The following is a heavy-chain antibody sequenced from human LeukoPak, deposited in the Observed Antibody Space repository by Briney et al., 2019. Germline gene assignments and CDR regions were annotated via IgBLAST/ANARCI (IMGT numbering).Heavy chain of an antibody. V-gene: IGHV1-2*02. D-gene: IGHD2-2*01. CDR2: INPSSGGT. CDR1: GYTFTGYY. Sequence: ASVKVSCKASGYTFTGYYMHWVRQAPGQGLEWMGWINPSSGGTNYAQKFQGRVTMTRDTSISTAYMELSRLRSDDTAVYYCARISTRGRGFDYWGQGTLVTVSS. J-gene: IGHJ4*02. CDR3: ARISTRGRGFDY.